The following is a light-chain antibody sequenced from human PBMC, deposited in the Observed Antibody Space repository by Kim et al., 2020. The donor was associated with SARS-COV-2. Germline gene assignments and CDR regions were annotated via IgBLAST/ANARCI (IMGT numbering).Light chain of an antibody. J-gene: IGLJ2*01. CDR2: GKN. V-gene: IGLV3-19*01. Sequence: SSELTQDPAVSVALGQTVRITCQGDSLRNYYASWYQQKPGRAPVLVIYGKNNRPSGIPDRFSGSNSVNTASLPITWAQAGDEADYYCNSRDSSGNNVVFG. CDR3: NSRDSSGNNVV. CDR1: SLRNYY.